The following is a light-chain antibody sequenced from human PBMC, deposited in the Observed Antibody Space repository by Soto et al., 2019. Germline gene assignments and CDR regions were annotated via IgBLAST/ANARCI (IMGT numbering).Light chain of an antibody. CDR3: QQYHTYST. J-gene: IGKJ1*01. Sequence: DILLTQSASTLSASVGDRVSITCRASQAISDWLAWYQQKPGQVPELLIFDVSTLESGVPSRFSGSRSGTEFTLTISSLQHDDFATYFCQQYHTYSTFGQGTKV. CDR2: DVS. CDR1: QAISDW. V-gene: IGKV1-5*01.